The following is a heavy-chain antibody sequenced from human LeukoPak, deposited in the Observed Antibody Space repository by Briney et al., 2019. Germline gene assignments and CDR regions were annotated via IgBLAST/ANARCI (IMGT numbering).Heavy chain of an antibody. CDR3: ARANWGSTPYYFDY. CDR2: IYYGGST. V-gene: IGHV4-59*01. Sequence: SETLSLTCTVSGGSISSYYWSWIRQPPGKGLEWIGYIYYGGSTNYNPSLKSRVTISVDTSKNQFSLKLSSVTAADTAVYYCARANWGSTPYYFDYWGQGTLVTVSS. J-gene: IGHJ4*02. CDR1: GGSISSYY. D-gene: IGHD7-27*01.